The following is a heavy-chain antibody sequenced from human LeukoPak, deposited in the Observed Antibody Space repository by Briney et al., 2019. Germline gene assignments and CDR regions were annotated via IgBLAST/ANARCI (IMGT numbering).Heavy chain of an antibody. Sequence: PGGSLRLSCAASGFTFSSYSMIWVRQAPGKGLEWVSSIGGSGGYIYYADSVKGRFTISRNNAKNLLYLQMNSLRAEATAVYYFAKFRLSKYEILTGYYYYFDCWGQGALVTVSS. D-gene: IGHD3-9*01. CDR2: IGGSGGYI. CDR1: GFTFSSYS. V-gene: IGHV3-21*01. J-gene: IGHJ4*02. CDR3: AKFRLSKYEILTGYYYYFDC.